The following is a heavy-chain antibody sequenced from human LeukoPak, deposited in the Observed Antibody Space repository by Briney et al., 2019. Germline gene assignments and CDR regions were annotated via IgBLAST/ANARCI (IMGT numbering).Heavy chain of an antibody. J-gene: IGHJ4*02. D-gene: IGHD6-6*01. Sequence: GGSLRLSCAASGFTFSSYAMSWVRQAPGKGLEWVSSISSSSSYIYYADSVKGRFTISRDNAKNSLYLQMNSLRAEDTAVYYCARAEGLAARDYWGQGTLVTVSS. CDR3: ARAEGLAARDY. CDR2: ISSSSSYI. V-gene: IGHV3-21*01. CDR1: GFTFSSYA.